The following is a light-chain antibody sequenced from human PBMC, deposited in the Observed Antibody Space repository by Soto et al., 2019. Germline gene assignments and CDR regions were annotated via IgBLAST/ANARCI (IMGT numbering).Light chain of an antibody. CDR3: QQYST. Sequence: DIQMTQSPSTLSASVGDRVTITCRASQSISSWLAWYQQKPGKAPKLLIYKASSLESGVASRFSGSGSGTESTLTITSLQPDDFAADYCQQYSTVGHGTKVEIK. CDR2: KAS. CDR1: QSISSW. V-gene: IGKV1-5*03. J-gene: IGKJ1*01.